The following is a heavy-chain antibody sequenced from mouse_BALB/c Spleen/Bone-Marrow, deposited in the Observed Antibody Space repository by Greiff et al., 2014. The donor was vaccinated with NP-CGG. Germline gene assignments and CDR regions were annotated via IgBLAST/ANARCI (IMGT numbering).Heavy chain of an antibody. D-gene: IGHD1-2*01. CDR1: GYTFTSYW. J-gene: IGHJ3*01. Sequence: VKLMESGAELVKPGASVKLSCKASGYTFTSYWMHWVKQRPGQGLEGIGEINPSNGRTNYNEKFKSKATLTVDKSSSTAYMQLSSLTSEDSAVYYCARYATATYWFAYWGQGTLVTVSA. V-gene: IGHV1S81*02. CDR3: ARYATATYWFAY. CDR2: INPSNGRT.